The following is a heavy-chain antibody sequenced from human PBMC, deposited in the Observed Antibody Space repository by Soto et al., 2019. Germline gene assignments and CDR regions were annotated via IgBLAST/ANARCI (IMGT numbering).Heavy chain of an antibody. Sequence: QVHLVQSGAEVKKPGASVNVSCKGSGYIFTTYGITWVRQAPGQGLEWMGWISAHNGNTNHAQKLQGRVTVTRDTSTSTAYMELRNLRSDDTAVYYCARGRYGDYWGQGALVTVSS. J-gene: IGHJ4*02. CDR3: ARGRYGDY. D-gene: IGHD1-1*01. CDR1: GYIFTTYG. V-gene: IGHV1-18*01. CDR2: ISAHNGNT.